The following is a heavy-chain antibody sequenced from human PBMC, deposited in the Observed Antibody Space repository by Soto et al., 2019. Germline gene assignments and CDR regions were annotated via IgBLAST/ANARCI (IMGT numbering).Heavy chain of an antibody. CDR1: GFTFSSYA. J-gene: IGHJ4*02. V-gene: IGHV3-23*01. Sequence: EVQLLESGGGLVQPGGSLRLSCAASGFTFSSYAMSWVRQAPGKGLEWVSAISGSGGSTYYADSVKGRFTISRDNSKNPLELQMHSLRAEDTAVYYCAKEAYCGGDCYYGGVDYWGQGTLVTVSS. CDR2: ISGSGGST. CDR3: AKEAYCGGDCYYGGVDY. D-gene: IGHD2-21*02.